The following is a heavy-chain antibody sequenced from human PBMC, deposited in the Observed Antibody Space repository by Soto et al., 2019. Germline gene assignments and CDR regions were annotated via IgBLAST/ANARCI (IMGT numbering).Heavy chain of an antibody. CDR2: ISSSSSYI. CDR1: GFTFSSYS. CDR3: ARVNSSSCRYGDCYYYYYMDV. Sequence: EVQLVESGGGLVKPGGSLRLSCAASGFTFSSYSMNWVRQAPGKGLEWVSPISSSSSYIYYADSVKGRFTISRDNAKNSLYLQMNSLRAEDTAVYYCARVNSSSCRYGDCYYYYYMDVWGKGTTVTVSS. J-gene: IGHJ6*03. V-gene: IGHV3-21*01. D-gene: IGHD6-13*01.